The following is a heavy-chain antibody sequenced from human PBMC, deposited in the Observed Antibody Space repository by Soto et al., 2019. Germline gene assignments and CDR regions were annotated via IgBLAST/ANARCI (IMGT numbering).Heavy chain of an antibody. J-gene: IGHJ5*02. Sequence: QVQLVQSGAEVKKPGSSVKVSCKASGGTFSSYAISWVRQAPGQGLEWMGGIIPIFGTANYAQKFQGRVTITADESTSTAYMELSSLRSEDTAVYYCARDPRTTVTTLRTYGYNWFDPWGQGTLVTVSS. D-gene: IGHD4-17*01. CDR2: IIPIFGTA. CDR1: GGTFSSYA. CDR3: ARDPRTTVTTLRTYGYNWFDP. V-gene: IGHV1-69*12.